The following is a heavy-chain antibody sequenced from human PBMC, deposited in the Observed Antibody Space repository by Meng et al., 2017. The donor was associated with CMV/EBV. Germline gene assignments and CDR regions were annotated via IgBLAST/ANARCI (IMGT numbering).Heavy chain of an antibody. CDR3: ARNQPSRGWSHEDY. D-gene: IGHD2-15*01. CDR2: IIPIFGTA. V-gene: IGHV1-69*13. Sequence: GGGGMTPGAPVQVSYTGSGGTVSNYESSSGRQDRGQGLEWMGGIIPIFGTANYAQKFQGRVTITADESTSTAYMELSSLRSEDTAVYYCARNQPSRGWSHEDYWGQGTLVTVSS. J-gene: IGHJ4*02. CDR1: GGTVSNYE.